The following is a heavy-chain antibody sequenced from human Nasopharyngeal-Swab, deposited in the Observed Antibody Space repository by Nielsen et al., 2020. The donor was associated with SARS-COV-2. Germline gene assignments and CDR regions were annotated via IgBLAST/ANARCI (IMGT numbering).Heavy chain of an antibody. D-gene: IGHD3-3*01. V-gene: IGHV3-13*01. Sequence: GGSLRLACAAAGFTFGSYDMHCVRHVTVNCLGWVASIGTVGDKHYPDCVKGRFTISRENAKSSLYLKMNIVSAEDTGVYYCARARGINLGLGVVGDMDVWGKGTTVTVSS. J-gene: IGHJ6*03. CDR2: IGTVGDK. CDR1: GFTFGSYD. CDR3: ARARGINLGLGVVGDMDV.